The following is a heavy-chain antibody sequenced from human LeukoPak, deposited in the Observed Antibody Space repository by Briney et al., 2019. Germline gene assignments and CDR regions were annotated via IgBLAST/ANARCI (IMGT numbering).Heavy chain of an antibody. CDR3: ASAFLDDSSGFYFDY. J-gene: IGHJ4*02. CDR2: IIPIFGTA. V-gene: IGHV1-69*05. D-gene: IGHD3-22*01. Sequence: ASVKVSCKASGGTFTSYAISWVPQAPGQGLEWMGRIIPIFGTANYAKKFQGRVTITTDESTSTAYMELSSLRSEDTAVYYCASAFLDDSSGFYFDYWGQGTLVTVSS. CDR1: GGTFTSYA.